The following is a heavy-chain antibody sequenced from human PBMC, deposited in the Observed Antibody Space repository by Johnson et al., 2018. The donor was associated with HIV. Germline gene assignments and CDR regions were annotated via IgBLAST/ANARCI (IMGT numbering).Heavy chain of an antibody. D-gene: IGHD3-22*01. Sequence: VQLVESGGGLVQPGRSLRLSCAASGFTFDDYAMHWVRQAPGKGLEWVSGISWNSGSIGYADSVKGRFTISRDNSKNTLYLQMNSLRAEDTAVYYWARGDDSSAWGAFDIWGQGTMVIVSS. CDR2: ISWNSGSI. V-gene: IGHV3-9*01. CDR1: GFTFDDYA. CDR3: ARGDDSSAWGAFDI. J-gene: IGHJ3*02.